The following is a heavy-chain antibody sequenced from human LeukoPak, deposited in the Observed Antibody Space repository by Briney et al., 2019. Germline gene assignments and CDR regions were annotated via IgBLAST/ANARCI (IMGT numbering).Heavy chain of an antibody. Sequence: AESLSLSCAASGFSFSSYAMSWDRQPAGEVLEWVSAISGVGDSTYYADTVKARFTISRDNSKNTLYLQMNSLRAEDTAVYCCASAYDRSGYYNYFDYWGQGSLVTVPA. J-gene: IGHJ4*02. CDR1: GFSFSSYA. CDR3: ASAYDRSGYYNYFDY. V-gene: IGHV3-23*01. D-gene: IGHD3-22*01. CDR2: ISGVGDST.